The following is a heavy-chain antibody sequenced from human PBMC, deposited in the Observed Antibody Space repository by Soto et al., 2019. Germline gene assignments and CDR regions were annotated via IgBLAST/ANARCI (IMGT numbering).Heavy chain of an antibody. J-gene: IGHJ4*02. CDR2: IKGDGTNT. V-gene: IGHV3-74*01. CDR3: ARGLSGYYGFDY. Sequence: EVQLVESGGGQVQFGGSLRLSCAASGFTFSSYWMHWVRQVPGKGLVWVSRIKGDGTNTGYADSVKGRFTISRDNVKNTLYLQMNSLRAEDTAVYYCARGLSGYYGFDYWGQGTLVTVSS. D-gene: IGHD5-12*01. CDR1: GFTFSSYW.